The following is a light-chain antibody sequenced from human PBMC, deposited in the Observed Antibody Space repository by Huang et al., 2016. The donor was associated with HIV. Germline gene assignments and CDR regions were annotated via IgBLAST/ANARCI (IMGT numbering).Light chain of an antibody. CDR1: QDISNY. CDR2: DAS. CDR3: QQYDNLPPLT. Sequence: DIQMTQSPSSLSASVGDRVTITCQASQDISNYLNWYQQKPGKAPKLLIYDASNLETGVPSRVSGSGSGTDFTFTISSLQPEDIATYYCQQYDNLPPLTFGGGTKVEIK. V-gene: IGKV1-33*01. J-gene: IGKJ4*01.